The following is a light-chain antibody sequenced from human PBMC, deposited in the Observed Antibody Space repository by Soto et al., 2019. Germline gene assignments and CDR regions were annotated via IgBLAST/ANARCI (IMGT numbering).Light chain of an antibody. J-gene: IGKJ2*01. Sequence: EIVLTQSPATLSLSPGERATLSCRASQSVSSYLAWYQQKPGQAPRLLIYDASNRATGIPARFSGSGSGTDFTLTISSLEPEDCAVYYCQQRSNWPLQYTFGQGTKLEIK. CDR1: QSVSSY. CDR3: QQRSNWPLQYT. CDR2: DAS. V-gene: IGKV3-11*01.